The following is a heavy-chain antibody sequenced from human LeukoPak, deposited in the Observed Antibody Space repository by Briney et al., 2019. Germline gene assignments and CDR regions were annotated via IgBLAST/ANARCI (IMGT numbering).Heavy chain of an antibody. J-gene: IGHJ4*02. CDR1: GFTFSSYS. Sequence: GGSLRLSCAASGFTFSSYSMNWVRQAPGKGLEWVSSISSSSSYIYYADSVKGRFTISRDNAKNSLHLQMNSLRAEDTAVYYCARDIQVSAWSGYEEMHYFDYWGQGTLVTVSS. CDR2: ISSSSSYI. D-gene: IGHD5-12*01. V-gene: IGHV3-21*01. CDR3: ARDIQVSAWSGYEEMHYFDY.